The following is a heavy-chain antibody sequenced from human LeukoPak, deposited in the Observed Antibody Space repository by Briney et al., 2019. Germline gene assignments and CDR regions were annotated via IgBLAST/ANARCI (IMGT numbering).Heavy chain of an antibody. V-gene: IGHV3-23*01. J-gene: IGHJ6*02. CDR1: GFTFSSYA. Sequence: PGGSLRLFCAASGFTFSSYAMSWVRQAPGKGLEWVSAISGSGGSTYYADSVKGRFTISRDNSKNTLYLQMNSLRAEDTAVYYCAKAGGNCSSTSCRSLWYYGMDVWGQGTTVTVSS. CDR2: ISGSGGST. D-gene: IGHD2-2*01. CDR3: AKAGGNCSSTSCRSLWYYGMDV.